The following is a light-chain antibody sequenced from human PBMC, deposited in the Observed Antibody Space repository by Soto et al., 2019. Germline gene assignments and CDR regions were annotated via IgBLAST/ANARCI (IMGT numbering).Light chain of an antibody. CDR3: QVWDSSSDHYG. CDR2: DDN. Sequence: SYDLPQPPSVSVAPGQTARISCGGNDIASKSVHWSQQKPGQAPVLVVYDDNDRPSGIPERFSGSNSGDTATLTISRVEAGDEADYYCQVWDSSSDHYGFGSGTKVTVL. CDR1: DIASKS. J-gene: IGLJ1*01. V-gene: IGLV3-21*02.